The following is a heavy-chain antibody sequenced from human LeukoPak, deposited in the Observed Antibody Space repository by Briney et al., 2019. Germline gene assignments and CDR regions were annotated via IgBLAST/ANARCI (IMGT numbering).Heavy chain of an antibody. J-gene: IGHJ4*02. CDR2: LNSDGSST. CDR3: ARSRYDYIWGIDY. V-gene: IGHV3-74*01. CDR1: GFTFSSYW. D-gene: IGHD3-16*01. Sequence: GGSLRLSCAASGFTFSSYWMHWVRQAPGKGLVWVSRLNSDGSSTNYADSVKGRFTISRDNAKNTLYLQMNSLRGEDTAVFYCARSRYDYIWGIDYWGQGTLVTISS.